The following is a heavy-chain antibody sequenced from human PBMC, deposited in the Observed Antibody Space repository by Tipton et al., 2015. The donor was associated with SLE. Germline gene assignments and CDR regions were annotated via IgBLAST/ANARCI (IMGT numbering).Heavy chain of an antibody. Sequence: TLSLTCTVSGGAISSGFYYWSWIRQPPGQGLEWIGSIYYSGSTYYNPSLKSRLTISVDKSNNQFSLKLTSVTAADTAVYYCARGHIGWGFDPWGQGTLVTVSS. CDR3: ARGHIGWGFDP. CDR2: IYYSGST. J-gene: IGHJ5*02. D-gene: IGHD1-26*01. CDR1: GGAISSGFYY. V-gene: IGHV4-39*07.